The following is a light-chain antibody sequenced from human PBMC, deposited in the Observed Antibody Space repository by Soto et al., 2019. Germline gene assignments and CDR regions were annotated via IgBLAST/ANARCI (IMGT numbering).Light chain of an antibody. Sequence: DIQMTQSPSSLSASVGDRVTITCRASQSISSYLYWYQQKPGKAPKLQIYAASSLQSGGPLSVSRSRSATDFTLITISVEPEDVATYWFQQSYSMLYNCSQGTKLAIK. CDR2: AAS. CDR3: QQSYSMLYN. V-gene: IGKV1-39*01. CDR1: QSISSY. J-gene: IGKJ2*01.